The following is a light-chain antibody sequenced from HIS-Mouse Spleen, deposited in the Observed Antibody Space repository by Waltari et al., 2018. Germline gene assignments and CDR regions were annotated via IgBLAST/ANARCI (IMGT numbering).Light chain of an antibody. Sequence: AIRMTQSPSSLSASTGDRVTITCRASQGISSYLAWYQQKPGKAPKLLIYAASTLQSGVPSRFSSSGSGTDFTLTISCLQSEDFATYYCQQYYSYPLFTFGPGTKVDIK. CDR2: AAS. CDR1: QGISSY. V-gene: IGKV1-8*01. J-gene: IGKJ3*01. CDR3: QQYYSYPLFT.